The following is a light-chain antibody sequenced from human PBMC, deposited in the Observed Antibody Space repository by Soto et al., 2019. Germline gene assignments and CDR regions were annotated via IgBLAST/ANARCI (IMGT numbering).Light chain of an antibody. CDR3: QQYNNYSPWT. V-gene: IGKV1-5*01. J-gene: IGKJ1*01. CDR1: QSIGNW. CDR2: DAS. Sequence: DIQMTQSPSTLSASVGDRVTIACRASQSIGNWLAWYQQKPGKAPKLLIYDASTLESGVPSRFSGSGSGTEFTLTISSLQPDDFATYYCQQYNNYSPWTFGLGTKVEIK.